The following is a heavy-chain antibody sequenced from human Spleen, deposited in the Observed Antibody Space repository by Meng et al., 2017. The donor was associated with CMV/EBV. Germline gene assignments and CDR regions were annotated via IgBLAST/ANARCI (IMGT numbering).Heavy chain of an antibody. CDR3: ARLGVVITDFG. V-gene: IGHV3-21*01. CDR2: ITSSSSYI. Sequence: GESLKISCAASGFSFSAYGMHWVRQAPGKGLEWVSSITSSSSYIYYADSVKGRFTISRDNAKNSLYLQMNSLRAEDTAVYYCARLGVVITDFGWGQGTLVTVSS. CDR1: GFSFSAYG. J-gene: IGHJ4*02. D-gene: IGHD1-20*01.